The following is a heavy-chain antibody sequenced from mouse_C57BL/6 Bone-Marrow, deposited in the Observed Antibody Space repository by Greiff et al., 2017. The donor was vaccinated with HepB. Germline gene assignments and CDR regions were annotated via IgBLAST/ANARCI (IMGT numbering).Heavy chain of an antibody. Sequence: VQLQQSGPGLVQPSQSLSITCTVSGFSLTSYGVHWVRQPPGKGLEWLGVIWSGGSTDYNAAFISRLSISKDNSKSQVFFKMNSLQADDTAIYYCAKTGHYYGSSYEYFDVWGTGTTVTVSS. V-gene: IGHV2-4*01. CDR2: IWSGGST. J-gene: IGHJ1*03. CDR1: GFSLTSYG. CDR3: AKTGHYYGSSYEYFDV. D-gene: IGHD1-1*01.